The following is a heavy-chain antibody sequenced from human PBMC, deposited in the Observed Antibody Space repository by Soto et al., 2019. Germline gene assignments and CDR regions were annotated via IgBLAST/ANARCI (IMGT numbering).Heavy chain of an antibody. V-gene: IGHV1-8*01. CDR3: ARKAYGMDV. J-gene: IGHJ6*02. CDR1: GFTFITYD. CDR2: MNPNNGNA. Sequence: ASVKVSCKASGFTFITYDFSWVRQAAGQGLEWMGWMNPNNGNAGFAQRFQGRVTMTRDTSTSTVYMELSSLRSEDTAVYYCARKAYGMDVWGQGTTVTVSS.